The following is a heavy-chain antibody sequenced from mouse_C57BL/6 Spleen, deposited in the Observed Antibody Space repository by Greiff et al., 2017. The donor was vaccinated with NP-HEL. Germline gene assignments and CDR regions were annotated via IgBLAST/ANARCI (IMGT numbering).Heavy chain of an antibody. CDR2: IYPGSGST. D-gene: IGHD1-1*01. J-gene: IGHJ2*01. V-gene: IGHV1-55*01. CDR1: GYTFTSYW. CDR3: ARRYYYGSSYVYFDY. Sequence: VQLQQPGAELVKPGASVKMSCKASGYTFTSYWITWVKQRPGQGLEWIGDIYPGSGSTNYNEKFKSKATLTVDTSSSTAYMQLSSLTSEDSAVYYCARRYYYGSSYVYFDYWGQGTTLTVSS.